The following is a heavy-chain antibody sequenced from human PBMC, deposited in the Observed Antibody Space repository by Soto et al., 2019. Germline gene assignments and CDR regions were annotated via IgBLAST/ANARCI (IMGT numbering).Heavy chain of an antibody. V-gene: IGHV3-21*01. CDR3: ARDYYDSSGYLAPLDY. CDR2: ISSSSSYI. D-gene: IGHD3-22*01. CDR1: GVTFSSYS. Sequence: GGSLRLSCAASGVTFSSYSMNLVRQAPGKGLEWVSSISSSSSYIYYADSVKGRFTISRDNAKNSLYLQMNSLRAEDTAVYYCARDYYDSSGYLAPLDYWGQGTLVTVSS. J-gene: IGHJ4*02.